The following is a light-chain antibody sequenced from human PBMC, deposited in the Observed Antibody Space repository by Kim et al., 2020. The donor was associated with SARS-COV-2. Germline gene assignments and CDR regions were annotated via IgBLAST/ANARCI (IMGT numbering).Light chain of an antibody. CDR2: QNT. J-gene: IGLJ2*01. Sequence: SYELTQPPSVSVSPGQTARITCSGDKLGDKYACWYQRKPGRSPVLVIYQNTKRPSGIPERFSGSNSGNTATLTISGTQALDEADYYCQAWDSGTGVFGGGTQLTVL. V-gene: IGLV3-1*01. CDR1: KLGDKY. CDR3: QAWDSGTGV.